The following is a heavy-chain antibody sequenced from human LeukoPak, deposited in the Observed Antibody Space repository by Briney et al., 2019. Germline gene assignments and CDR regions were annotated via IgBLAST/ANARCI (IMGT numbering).Heavy chain of an antibody. CDR3: ANYCSGGGGRPCYSGYY. D-gene: IGHD2-15*01. CDR1: GFTFSTYE. Sequence: PGGSLRLSCAASGFTFSTYEMNWVRQAPGKGLEWVSYISSSGYTVYYADSVKGRFTISRDFSKNTLYLQMNSLRTEDTAVYYCANYCSGGGGRPCYSGYYWGQGTLVTVSS. CDR2: ISSSGYTV. V-gene: IGHV3-48*03. J-gene: IGHJ4*02.